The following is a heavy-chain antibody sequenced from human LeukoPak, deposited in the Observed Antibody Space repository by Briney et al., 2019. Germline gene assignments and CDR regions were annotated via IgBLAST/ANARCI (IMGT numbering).Heavy chain of an antibody. V-gene: IGHV1-69*13. CDR2: IIPIFGTA. CDR3: AVLRYFDSSSRYYYYYGMDV. J-gene: IGHJ6*04. Sequence: SVKVSCKASGGTFSSCAISWVRQAPGQGLEWMGGIIPIFGTANYAQKFQGRVTITADESTSTAYMELSSLRSEDTAVYYCAVLRYFDSSSRYYYYYGMDVWGKGTTVTVSS. CDR1: GGTFSSCA. D-gene: IGHD3-9*01.